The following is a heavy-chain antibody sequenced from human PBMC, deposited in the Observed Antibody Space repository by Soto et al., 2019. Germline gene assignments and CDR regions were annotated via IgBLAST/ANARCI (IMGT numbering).Heavy chain of an antibody. CDR3: ARVGADIVATIPGPWEFYFDY. D-gene: IGHD5-12*01. V-gene: IGHV4-59*01. J-gene: IGHJ4*02. CDR2: IYYSGST. CDR1: GGSISSYY. Sequence: QVQLQESGPGLVKPSETLSLTCTVSGGSISSYYWSWIRQPPGKGLEWIGYIYYSGSTNYNPSLKSRVTISVDTSKNQFSLKLSSVTAADTAVYYCARVGADIVATIPGPWEFYFDYWGQGTLVTVSS.